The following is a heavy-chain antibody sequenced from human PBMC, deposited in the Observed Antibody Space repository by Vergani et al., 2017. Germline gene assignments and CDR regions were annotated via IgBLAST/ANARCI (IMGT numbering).Heavy chain of an antibody. CDR3: AKANPRNSGYDYLYYYHAMDV. J-gene: IGHJ6*02. Sequence: EVQLLESGGDLVQPGGSLRLSCAASGFTFNHYAMNWVRQAPGKGLEWVSGISGSGGSTYYAGSVKGRFTISRDSSKNTLYLQMNSLSAGDTAVYYCAKANPRNSGYDYLYYYHAMDVGGQETTVTVSS. D-gene: IGHD5-12*01. CDR2: ISGSGGST. CDR1: GFTFNHYA. V-gene: IGHV3-23*01.